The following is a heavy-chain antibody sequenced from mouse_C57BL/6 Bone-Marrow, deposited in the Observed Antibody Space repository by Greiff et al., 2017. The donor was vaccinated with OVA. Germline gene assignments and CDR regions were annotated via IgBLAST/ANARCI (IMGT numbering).Heavy chain of an antibody. CDR3: ARCVIYYDYDRGFAY. J-gene: IGHJ3*01. D-gene: IGHD2-4*01. CDR1: GYTFPSYG. V-gene: IGHV1-81*01. Sequence: QVQLKESGAELARPGASVKLSCKASGYTFPSYGISWVKQRTGQGLEWIGEIYPRSGNTYYNEKFKGKATLTADKSSSTAYMELRSLTSEDSAVYFCARCVIYYDYDRGFAYWGQGTLVTVSA. CDR2: IYPRSGNT.